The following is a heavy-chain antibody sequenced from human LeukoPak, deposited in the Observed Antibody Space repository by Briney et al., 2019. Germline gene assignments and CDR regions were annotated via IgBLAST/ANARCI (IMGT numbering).Heavy chain of an antibody. CDR2: ISSSSSYI. V-gene: IGHV3-21*01. CDR1: GFTFSSYE. Sequence: PGGSLRLSCAASGFTFSSYEMNWVRQAPGKGLEWVSSISSSSSYIYYADSAKGRFTISRDNAKNSLYLQMNSLRAEDMAVYYCARGYGDYVWSCVDYWGQGTLVTVSS. D-gene: IGHD4-17*01. J-gene: IGHJ4*02. CDR3: ARGYGDYVWSCVDY.